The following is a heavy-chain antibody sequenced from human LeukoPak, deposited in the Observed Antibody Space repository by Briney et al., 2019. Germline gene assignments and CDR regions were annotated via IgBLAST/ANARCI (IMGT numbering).Heavy chain of an antibody. V-gene: IGHV3-48*01. CDR3: ARSSSSWPNWFDP. D-gene: IGHD6-13*01. CDR2: ISSSSSTI. Sequence: HTGGSLRLSCAASGFTFSSYSMNWVRQAPGKGLEWVSYISSSSSTIYYADSVKGRFTISRDNSKNTLYLQMNSLRAEDTAVYYCARSSSSWPNWFDPWGQGTLVTVSS. J-gene: IGHJ5*02. CDR1: GFTFSSYS.